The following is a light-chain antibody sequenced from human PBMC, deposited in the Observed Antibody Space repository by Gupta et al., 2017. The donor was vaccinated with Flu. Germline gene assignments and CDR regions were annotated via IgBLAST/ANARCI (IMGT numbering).Light chain of an antibody. Sequence: SVLTQPPSVSAAPGQRVTIPCTGSSSTIGAGYDVHWYQQLPGTAPKVLIYGSPNRPSGVPDRFFASKSGTSASLAITGLQAEDEADYYCQSYDTSLSGWVFGGGTKVTAL. V-gene: IGLV1-40*01. CDR2: GSP. J-gene: IGLJ3*02. CDR1: SSTIGAGYD. CDR3: QSYDTSLSGWV.